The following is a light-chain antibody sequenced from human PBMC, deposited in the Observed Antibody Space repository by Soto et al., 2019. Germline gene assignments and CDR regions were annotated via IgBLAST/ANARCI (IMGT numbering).Light chain of an antibody. J-gene: IGKJ1*01. CDR1: HGIGSW. V-gene: IGKV1-12*01. CDR2: AAS. Sequence: DIQMTQSPSSVSASVGDRVTITCRASHGIGSWLAWYQQKPGKDPKLLIYAASRLQRGVPSRFSGSGSVTDFTLTISSLQPEDVAPYYCQQDNSFPWTFGQGTKVEIK. CDR3: QQDNSFPWT.